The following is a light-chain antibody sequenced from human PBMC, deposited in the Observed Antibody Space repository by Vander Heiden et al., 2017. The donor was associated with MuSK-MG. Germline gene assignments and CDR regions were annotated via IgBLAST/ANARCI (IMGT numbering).Light chain of an antibody. J-gene: IGKJ2*02. Sequence: EIVMTQSPATLSVSPGERATLSCRASQSVSSNLAWYQQKPGQAPRLLIYGASTRATGIPARFSGSGYGTEFTLTISSLQSEDFAVYYCQQNNKWPPWTFGQGTKLEIK. V-gene: IGKV3-15*01. CDR2: GAS. CDR1: QSVSSN. CDR3: QQNNKWPPWT.